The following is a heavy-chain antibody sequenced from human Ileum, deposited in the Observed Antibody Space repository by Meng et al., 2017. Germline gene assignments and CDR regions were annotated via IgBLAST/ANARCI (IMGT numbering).Heavy chain of an antibody. V-gene: IGHV4-4*07. CDR1: GDSISRYD. Sequence: SETLSLTCTVSGDSISRYDWNWIRQPAGEGLQWIGRIFPTGSTDYSPSLKGRVSISTDTPKNQLSLKLYSVTAADTAVYYCASSPPTTRLRLQSWGQGTLVTVSS. CDR2: IFPTGST. CDR3: ASSPPTTRLRLQS. D-gene: IGHD1-26*01. J-gene: IGHJ4*02.